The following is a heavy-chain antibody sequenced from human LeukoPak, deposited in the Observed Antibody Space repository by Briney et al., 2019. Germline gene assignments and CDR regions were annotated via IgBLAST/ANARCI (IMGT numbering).Heavy chain of an antibody. J-gene: IGHJ4*02. V-gene: IGHV4-59*01. CDR1: GGSLSGYY. D-gene: IGHD6-13*01. CDR3: ARGVYIAAAQYGY. CDR2: IYNDGRT. Sequence: PSETLSLTCSVSGGSLSGYYWSWIRQPPGKGLEWIAYIYNDGRTNYNPSLKSRATISVDTSQNQFSLKVNSVAAADTAVYYCARGVYIAAAQYGYWGQGTLVTISS.